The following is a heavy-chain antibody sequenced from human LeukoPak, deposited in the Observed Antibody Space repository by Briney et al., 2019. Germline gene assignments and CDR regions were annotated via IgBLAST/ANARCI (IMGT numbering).Heavy chain of an antibody. CDR1: GFAFNTYW. CDR2: INGDGSST. J-gene: IGHJ4*02. D-gene: IGHD3-22*01. Sequence: GGSLRLSCAASGFAFNTYWIHWVRQAPGKGLVWVSRINGDGSSTSYADFVKGRFTISRDNAKNTLYLQMNSLRAEETAVYYCARGSTYYDSSGQVPFDYWGQGTLVTVSS. V-gene: IGHV3-74*01. CDR3: ARGSTYYDSSGQVPFDY.